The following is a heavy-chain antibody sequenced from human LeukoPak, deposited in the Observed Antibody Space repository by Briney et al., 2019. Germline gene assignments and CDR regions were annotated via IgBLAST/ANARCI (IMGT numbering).Heavy chain of an antibody. CDR2: IYYSGST. J-gene: IGHJ5*02. V-gene: IGHV4-59*01. D-gene: IGHD2-15*01. CDR1: GGSISSYY. CDR3: ARIWGYCSGGSCPWFDP. Sequence: SETLSLTCTVSGGSISSYYWSWIRQPPGKGLEWIGYIYYSGSTNYNPSLKSRVTISVDTSKNQFSLKLSSVTAADTAVYCCARIWGYCSGGSCPWFDPWGQGTLVTVSS.